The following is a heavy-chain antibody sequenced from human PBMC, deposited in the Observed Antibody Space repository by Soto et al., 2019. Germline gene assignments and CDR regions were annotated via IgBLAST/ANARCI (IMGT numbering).Heavy chain of an antibody. V-gene: IGHV3-30*18. J-gene: IGHJ4*02. D-gene: IGHD1-26*01. CDR2: ISYDGSNK. Sequence: GGSLRLSCAASGFTFSSYDMHWVRQAPGKGLEWVAIISYDGSNKYYADSVKGRFTLSRDNSKNTLYLQMNSLRAGDTAVYYCAKGSYSGVYSDFDYWGQGTLVTVSS. CDR1: GFTFSSYD. CDR3: AKGSYSGVYSDFDY.